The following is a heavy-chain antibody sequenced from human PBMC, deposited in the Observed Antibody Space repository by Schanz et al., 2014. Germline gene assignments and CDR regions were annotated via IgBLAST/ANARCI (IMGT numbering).Heavy chain of an antibody. CDR1: GFTFSSHW. V-gene: IGHV3-74*02. CDR3: ARGRVLES. Sequence: VQLVESGGGVVQPGRSLRLSCVASGFTFSSHWMHWVRQDPGKGLVWVARINSVGSNTDYADSVTGRFTISRDNAKNTLYLQMNSLRAEDTAVYYCARGRVLESWGQGTLVTVSS. J-gene: IGHJ5*02. CDR2: INSVGSNT. D-gene: IGHD1-1*01.